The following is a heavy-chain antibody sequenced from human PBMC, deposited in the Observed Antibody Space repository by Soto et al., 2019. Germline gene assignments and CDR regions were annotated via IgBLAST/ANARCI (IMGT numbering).Heavy chain of an antibody. CDR1: GGSISSYY. CDR2: IYYSGST. CDR3: AEKLSHGDYDWFDP. J-gene: IGHJ5*02. V-gene: IGHV4-59*01. D-gene: IGHD4-17*01. Sequence: SETLSLTCTVSGGSISSYYWSWIRQPPGKGLEWIGYIYYSGSTNYNPSLKSRVTISVDTSKNQFSLKLSSVTAADTAVYYCAEKLSHGDYDWFDPWGQGALVTVSS.